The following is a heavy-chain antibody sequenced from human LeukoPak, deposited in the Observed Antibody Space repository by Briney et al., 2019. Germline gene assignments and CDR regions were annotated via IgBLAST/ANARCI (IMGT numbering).Heavy chain of an antibody. Sequence: SEILSLTRAVYGGSFSGYYWSWIRQPPGKGLEWIGEINHSGSTNYNPSLKSRVTISVDTSKNQFSLKLSSVTAADTAVYYCARGRPYYYGSGSYKYYFDYWGQGTLVTVSS. J-gene: IGHJ4*02. CDR1: GGSFSGYY. V-gene: IGHV4-34*01. D-gene: IGHD3-10*01. CDR3: ARGRPYYYGSGSYKYYFDY. CDR2: INHSGST.